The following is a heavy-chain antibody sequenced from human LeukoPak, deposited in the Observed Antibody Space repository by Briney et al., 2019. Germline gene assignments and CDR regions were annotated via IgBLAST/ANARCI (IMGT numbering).Heavy chain of an antibody. V-gene: IGHV4-38-2*02. J-gene: IGHJ5*01. CDR1: DDSIISDNY. CDR3: TRDSELRWFYS. D-gene: IGHD1-14*01. CDR2: IFHTGDT. Sequence: SETLSLTCSVSDDSIISDNYWGWIRQSPGKGLEWIGSIFHTGDTYYNPSLKSRVTISMDMSKNVFSLKLTFVTAADTAVYYCTRDSELRWFYSWGQGTLVTVSS.